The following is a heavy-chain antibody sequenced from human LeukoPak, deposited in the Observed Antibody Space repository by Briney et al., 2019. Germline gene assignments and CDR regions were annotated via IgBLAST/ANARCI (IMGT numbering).Heavy chain of an antibody. V-gene: IGHV4-39*01. CDR1: GGSISSSSYY. J-gene: IGHJ4*02. CDR2: IYYSGST. CDR3: ARHDPVYYDFWSGYPLGGFDY. Sequence: SETLSLTCTVSGGSISSSSYYWGWIRQPPGKGLEWIGSIYYSGSTYYNPSLKSRVTISVDTSKNQFSLKLSSVTAADTAVYYCARHDPVYYDFWSGYPLGGFDYWGQGTLVTVSS. D-gene: IGHD3-3*01.